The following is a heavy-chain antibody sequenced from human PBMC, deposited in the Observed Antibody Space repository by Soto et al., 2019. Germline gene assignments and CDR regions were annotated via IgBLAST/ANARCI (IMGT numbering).Heavy chain of an antibody. CDR2: IYYSGST. V-gene: IGHV4-59*01. Sequence: SETLSLTCTVSGGAISSYYWSWIRQPPGKGLEWIGYIYYSGSTNYNPSLKSRVTISVDTSKNQFPLKLSSVTAADTAVYYCARGSVRGVHGMDVWGQGTTVTVSS. D-gene: IGHD3-10*02. CDR3: ARGSVRGVHGMDV. J-gene: IGHJ6*02. CDR1: GGAISSYY.